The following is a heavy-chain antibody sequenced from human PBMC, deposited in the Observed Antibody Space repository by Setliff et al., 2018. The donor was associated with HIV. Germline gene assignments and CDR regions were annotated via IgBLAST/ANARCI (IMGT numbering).Heavy chain of an antibody. J-gene: IGHJ1*01. CDR3: ATQGLTVPIPGGYFQH. D-gene: IGHD2-21*02. Sequence: SETLSLTCGISDYSITSGYYWGWIRQPPGKGLEWIGSIYRSGSTYDNPSLKSRVTISFDTSKNQFTLILTSVTAADTAVYYCATQGLTVPIPGGYFQHWGPGILVTVSS. CDR2: IYRSGST. V-gene: IGHV4-38-2*01. CDR1: DYSITSGYY.